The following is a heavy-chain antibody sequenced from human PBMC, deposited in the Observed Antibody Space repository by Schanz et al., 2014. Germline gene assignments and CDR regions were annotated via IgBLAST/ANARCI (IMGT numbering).Heavy chain of an antibody. CDR2: IIPILDKT. CDR1: GGTFSSST. CDR3: AKVDRTRYYAMDV. D-gene: IGHD3-9*01. V-gene: IGHV1-69*08. Sequence: QVQLVQSGAEVMKPGSSVKVSCKASGGTFSSSTLTWVRQAPGQGLEWMGRIIPILDKTNYAQKFQGRVTMTADKTTSTVYMEVSGLRSEDTAVYYSAKVDRTRYYAMDVWGQGTTVTVSS. J-gene: IGHJ6*02.